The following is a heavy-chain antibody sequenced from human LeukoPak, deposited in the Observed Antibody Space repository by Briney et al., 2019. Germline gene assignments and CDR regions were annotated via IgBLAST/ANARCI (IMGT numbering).Heavy chain of an antibody. CDR1: EMSFSAYY. J-gene: IGHJ3*01. Sequence: TSETLSLTCAVSEMSFSAYYWNWIRQSPGKGLEWIGEINYGGSTKYTPSLEGRGTILIDTSKNQFSLKLTSVTAADTAVYYCARVFPRGSGSRGSHAFDVWGQGTMVTVSS. CDR3: ARVFPRGSGSRGSHAFDV. V-gene: IGHV4-34*01. CDR2: INYGGST. D-gene: IGHD6-19*01.